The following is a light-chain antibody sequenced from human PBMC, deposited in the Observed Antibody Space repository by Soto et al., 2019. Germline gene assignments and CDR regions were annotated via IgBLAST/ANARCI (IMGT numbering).Light chain of an antibody. Sequence: QSALTQPASVSGSPGQSITISCTGTSSDVGGYNYVSWYQQHPGKAPKLMIYEVSNRPSGVSNRFSGSIDSSSNSASLTISGLKTEDEADYYCQSYDRSNQVFGGGTKVTVL. CDR2: EVS. V-gene: IGLV2-14*01. J-gene: IGLJ3*02. CDR3: QSYDRSNQV. CDR1: SSDVGGYNY.